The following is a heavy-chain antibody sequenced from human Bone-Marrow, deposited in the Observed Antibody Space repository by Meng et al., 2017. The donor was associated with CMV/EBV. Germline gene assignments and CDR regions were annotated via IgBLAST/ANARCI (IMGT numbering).Heavy chain of an antibody. Sequence: SLKISCAASGFTFDDYAMHWVRQAPGKGLEWVSGISWNSGSIGYADSVKGRFTISRDNAKNSLYLQMNGLRAEDTAVYYCSRTLRYPNALDIWGQGTMVTVSS. CDR3: SRTLRYPNALDI. D-gene: IGHD1-1*01. CDR1: GFTFDDYA. J-gene: IGHJ3*02. CDR2: ISWNSGSI. V-gene: IGHV3-9*01.